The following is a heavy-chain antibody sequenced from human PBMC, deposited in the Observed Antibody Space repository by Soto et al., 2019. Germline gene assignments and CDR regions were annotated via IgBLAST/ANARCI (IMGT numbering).Heavy chain of an antibody. CDR2: IYSGGST. J-gene: IGHJ3*02. CDR1: GFTVSSNY. CDR3: ARDTVLVYGPQGAFAI. D-gene: IGHD3-10*01. V-gene: IGHV3-66*01. Sequence: GGSLRLSCAASGFTVSSNYMSWVRQAPGKGLEWVSVIYSGGSTYYADSVKGRFTISRDNSKNTLYLQMNSLRAEDTAVYYCARDTVLVYGPQGAFAIWGQGTMVTVSS.